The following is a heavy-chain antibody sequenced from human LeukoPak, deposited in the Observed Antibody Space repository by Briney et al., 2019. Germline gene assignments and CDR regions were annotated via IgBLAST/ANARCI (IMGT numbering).Heavy chain of an antibody. V-gene: IGHV4-59*08. Sequence: SETLSLTCTVSGSSINDYYWTRIRQPPGKGLEWIGYIYYSGNTNYNPSLKSRVTISLDTSKNQFSLKLTSVTAADTAMYYCARRKAKTPNYFDYWGQGALVTVSS. CDR3: ARRKAKTPNYFDY. CDR2: IYYSGNT. CDR1: GSSINDYY. J-gene: IGHJ4*02.